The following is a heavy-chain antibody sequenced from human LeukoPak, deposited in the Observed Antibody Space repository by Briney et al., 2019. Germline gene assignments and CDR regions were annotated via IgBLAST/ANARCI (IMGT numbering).Heavy chain of an antibody. V-gene: IGHV4-4*07. Sequence: SETLSLTCTVSGGSISNYYWSWIRQPAGKGLEWIGHIYTSGSTSGSTNYNPSLKSRVTMSVDTSKNQFSLKLSSVTAADTAMYFCAREPPGGAGGLHYFDYWGQGTLVTVSS. D-gene: IGHD1-26*01. J-gene: IGHJ4*02. CDR1: GGSISNYY. CDR2: IYTSGSTSGST. CDR3: AREPPGGAGGLHYFDY.